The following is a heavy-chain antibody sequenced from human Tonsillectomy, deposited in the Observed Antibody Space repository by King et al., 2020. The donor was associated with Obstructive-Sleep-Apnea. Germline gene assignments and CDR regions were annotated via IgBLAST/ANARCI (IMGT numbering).Heavy chain of an antibody. Sequence: VQLVESGGGVVQPGRSLRLSCAASGFTFSTYAMHWVRQAPGKGLEWVAVISYDGSNKYCADSVKGRFTISRDNSKNTLYLQMNSLRAEDTAVYYCARGNWCSSTSCYQMGDYWGQGTLVTVSS. J-gene: IGHJ4*02. D-gene: IGHD2-2*01. CDR2: ISYDGSNK. CDR3: ARGNWCSSTSCYQMGDY. V-gene: IGHV3-30-3*01. CDR1: GFTFSTYA.